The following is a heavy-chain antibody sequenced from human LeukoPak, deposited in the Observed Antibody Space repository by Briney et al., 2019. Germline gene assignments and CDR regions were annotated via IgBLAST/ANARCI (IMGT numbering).Heavy chain of an antibody. CDR3: AKNSPVDYDFWSGYYTSFDP. CDR1: GFTFSSYA. D-gene: IGHD3-3*01. J-gene: IGHJ5*02. CDR2: ISGSGGST. Sequence: AGGSLRLSCAASGFTFSSYAMSWVRQAPGKGLEWVSAISGSGGSTYYADSVKGRFTISRDNSKNTLYLQMNSLRAEDTAVYYCAKNSPVDYDFWSGYYTSFDPWGQGTLVTVSS. V-gene: IGHV3-23*01.